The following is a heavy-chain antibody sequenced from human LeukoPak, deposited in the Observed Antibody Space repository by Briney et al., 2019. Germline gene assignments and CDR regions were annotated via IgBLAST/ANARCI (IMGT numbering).Heavy chain of an antibody. Sequence: SETLSLTCIVSGGSISSYYWTWIRQPPGKGLEWIGYIYYNGSTNYNPSLKSRVTVSVDTSKNQFSLKLNSVTAADTAVYYCARQSRGIAVAGLDYWGQGILVTVSS. J-gene: IGHJ4*02. CDR1: GGSISSYY. CDR2: IYYNGST. CDR3: ARQSRGIAVAGLDY. V-gene: IGHV4-59*08. D-gene: IGHD6-19*01.